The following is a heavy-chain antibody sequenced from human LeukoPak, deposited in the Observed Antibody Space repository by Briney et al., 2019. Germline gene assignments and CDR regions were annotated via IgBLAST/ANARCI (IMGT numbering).Heavy chain of an antibody. J-gene: IGHJ4*02. CDR2: IYYSGST. V-gene: IGHV4-31*03. CDR3: ARGGYDTPVDY. CDR1: GGSISSGGYY. D-gene: IGHD5-12*01. Sequence: SETLSLTCTVSGGSISSGGYYWSWIRQHPGKGLEWIGYIYYSGSTYYNPSLKSRVTISVDTSKNQFSLKLSSVTAADTAVYYCARGGYDTPVDYWGQGTLVTVS.